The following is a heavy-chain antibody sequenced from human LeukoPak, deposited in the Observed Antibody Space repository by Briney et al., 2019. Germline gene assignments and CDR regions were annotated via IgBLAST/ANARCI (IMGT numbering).Heavy chain of an antibody. J-gene: IGHJ4*02. D-gene: IGHD3-9*01. CDR1: GFTFGSFA. V-gene: IGHV3-21*01. CDR2: ISSSSSYI. CDR3: ASYDILTGSPEGN. Sequence: PGGSLRLSCAASGFTFGSFAMSWVRQAPGKGLEWVSSISSSSSYIYYADSVKGRFTISRDNAKNSLYLQMNSLRAEDTAVYYCASYDILTGSPEGNWGQGTLVTVSS.